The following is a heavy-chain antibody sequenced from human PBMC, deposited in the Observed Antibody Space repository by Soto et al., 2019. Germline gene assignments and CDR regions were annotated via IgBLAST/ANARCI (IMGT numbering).Heavy chain of an antibody. D-gene: IGHD3-22*01. Sequence: PGGSLRLSCAASGFTFSSYSMNWVRQAPGKGLEWVSSISSSSSYIYYADSVKGRFTISRDNAKNSLYLQMNSLRAEDTAVYYCARAPYDSSGYPYAIRFDPWGQGTLVTVS. CDR3: ARAPYDSSGYPYAIRFDP. J-gene: IGHJ5*02. CDR1: GFTFSSYS. CDR2: ISSSSSYI. V-gene: IGHV3-21*01.